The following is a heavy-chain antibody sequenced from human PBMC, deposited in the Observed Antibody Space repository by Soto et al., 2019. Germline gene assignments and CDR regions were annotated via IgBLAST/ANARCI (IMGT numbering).Heavy chain of an antibody. CDR1: GFTFSSYA. CDR3: XXXGLFRNGYMGVVRGDY. Sequence: EVQLLESGGGLVQPGGSLRLSCAASGFTFSSYAMSWVRQAPGKGLEWVSGITDGGGSTFYADSLQGRFTISRDNSKXTXXXXXXXXXXEXXXXXXXXXXGLFRNGYMGVVRGDYWGQGTLVTVSA. J-gene: IGHJ4*02. V-gene: IGHV3-23*01. D-gene: IGHD6-13*01. CDR2: ITDGGGST.